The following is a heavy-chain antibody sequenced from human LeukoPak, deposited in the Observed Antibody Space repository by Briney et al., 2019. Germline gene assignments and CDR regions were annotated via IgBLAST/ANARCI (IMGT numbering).Heavy chain of an antibody. CDR1: GGSISSGSYY. CDR2: IYTSGST. Sequence: PSETLSLTCTVSGGSISSGSYYWSWIRQPAGKGLEWIGRIYTSGSTNYNPSLKSRVTISVDTSKNQFSLKLSSVTAADTAVYYCARDRESVYPDAFDIWGQGTMVTVSS. CDR3: ARDRESVYPDAFDI. D-gene: IGHD2-8*01. V-gene: IGHV4-61*02. J-gene: IGHJ3*02.